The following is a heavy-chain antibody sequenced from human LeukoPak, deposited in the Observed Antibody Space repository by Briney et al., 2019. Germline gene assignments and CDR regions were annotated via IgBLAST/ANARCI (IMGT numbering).Heavy chain of an antibody. CDR3: ARVTPDFWSGYRNY. CDR2: MNPNSGNT. D-gene: IGHD3-3*01. Sequence: GASVKVSCKASGYTFTSYDINWVRQATGRGLEWMGWMNPNSGNTGYAQKFQGRVTMTRDTSISTAYMELSSLRSEDTAVYYCARVTPDFWSGYRNYWGQGTLVTVSS. CDR1: GYTFTSYD. J-gene: IGHJ4*02. V-gene: IGHV1-8*01.